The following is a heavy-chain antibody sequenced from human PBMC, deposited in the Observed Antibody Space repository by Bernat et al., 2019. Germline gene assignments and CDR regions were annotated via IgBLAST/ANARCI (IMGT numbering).Heavy chain of an antibody. J-gene: IGHJ4*02. V-gene: IGHV3-48*02. CDR2: ISSSSSAM. CDR1: VFTFSDYS. D-gene: IGHD4-11*01. Sequence: EVQLVESGGGLVQPGGSLRLSCAASVFTFSDYSMNWVRQAPGKGLEWVSYISSSSSAMYYADSVKGRFTISSDNAKNSLYLHMNSLRDEDTAVYYCARIRSASNYDGWGQGTLVTVSS. CDR3: ARIRSASNYDG.